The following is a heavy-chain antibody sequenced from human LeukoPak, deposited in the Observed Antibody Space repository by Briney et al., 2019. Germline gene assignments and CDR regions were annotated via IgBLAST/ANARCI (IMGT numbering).Heavy chain of an antibody. J-gene: IGHJ4*02. CDR1: GFTFSSYA. V-gene: IGHV3-23*01. D-gene: IGHD3-10*01. Sequence: GGSLRLSCAASGFTFSSYAMSWVRQAPGKGLEWVSAISGSGGSTYYADSVKGRFTISRDNSKNTLYLQMNSLRAEDTAVYYCAKRPRLLWFGALSRNYFDYWGQGTLVTVSS. CDR3: AKRPRLLWFGALSRNYFDY. CDR2: ISGSGGST.